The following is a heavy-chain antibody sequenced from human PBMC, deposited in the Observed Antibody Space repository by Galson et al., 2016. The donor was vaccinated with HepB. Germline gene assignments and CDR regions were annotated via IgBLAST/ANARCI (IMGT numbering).Heavy chain of an antibody. CDR2: FDPENGGT. CDR1: EYTHTGLS. V-gene: IGHV1-24*01. J-gene: IGHJ6*01. Sequence: SVKVSCKVSEYTHTGLSIHWVRQAPGKGLEWMGGFDPENGGTVYAQKLQGRVTMTEETSTDTAYMELSSLRSEDTAVYYCATGLHQGPIGLPPGTLLQEHLWG. CDR3: ATGLHQGPIGLPPGTLLQEHL.